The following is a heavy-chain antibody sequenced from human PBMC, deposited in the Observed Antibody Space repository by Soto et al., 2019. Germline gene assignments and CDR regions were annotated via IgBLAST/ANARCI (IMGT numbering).Heavy chain of an antibody. D-gene: IGHD2-2*01. J-gene: IGHJ4*02. V-gene: IGHV3-74*01. CDR1: GFTLSNYW. Sequence: GESLKISCAASGFTLSNYWMHWARQAPGKGLVWVSRISSDGSSTNYADSVKGRFTISRDNAKNTLHLQMNSLRAEDTAVYYCARVPYCSSSSCYSYFDNWSQGTVINVSS. CDR3: ARVPYCSSSSCYSYFDN. CDR2: ISSDGSST.